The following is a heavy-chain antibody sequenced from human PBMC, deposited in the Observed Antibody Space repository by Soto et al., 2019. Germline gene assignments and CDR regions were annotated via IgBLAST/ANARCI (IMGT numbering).Heavy chain of an antibody. D-gene: IGHD3-3*01. CDR2: IYYSGDT. CDR1: GGSMNSYY. V-gene: IGHV4-59*01. J-gene: IGHJ3*02. CDR3: ARDRNKLWKNDAFDI. Sequence: QVQLHESGPGLVKPSETLSLTCSVSGGSMNSYYWSWIRQSPGKGLEWLGYIYYSGDTKYNTSLQSRISISVDTTKNHFSLRRTSVTAADAAVYYCARDRNKLWKNDAFDIWGQGTMVTVSS.